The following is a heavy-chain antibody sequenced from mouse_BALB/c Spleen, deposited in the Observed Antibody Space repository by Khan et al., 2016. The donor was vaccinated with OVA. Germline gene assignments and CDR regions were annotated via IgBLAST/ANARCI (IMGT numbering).Heavy chain of an antibody. D-gene: IGHD2-4*01. CDR2: IWSAGST. Sequence: QVQLKESGPGLVQPSQSLSITCTVSGFSLSNYSLHWVRQSPGKGLEWLGIIWSAGSTDYNAAFISRLTISKDNSRSQVFFKMNSLQPKDTAIYYCARRGYDYGRGALFAYWGQGTLVTVSA. CDR3: ARRGYDYGRGALFAY. J-gene: IGHJ3*01. CDR1: GFSLSNYS. V-gene: IGHV2-2*02.